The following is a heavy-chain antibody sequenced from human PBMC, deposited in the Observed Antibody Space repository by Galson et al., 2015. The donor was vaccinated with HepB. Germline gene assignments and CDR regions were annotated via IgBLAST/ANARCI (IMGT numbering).Heavy chain of an antibody. CDR3: ARARVGYCSSTSCSAYYYYYGMDV. D-gene: IGHD2-2*01. V-gene: IGHV1-2*04. J-gene: IGHJ6*02. CDR2: MNPNSGGT. CDR1: GYTFTSYD. Sequence: SVKVSCKASGYTFTSYDINWVRQATGQGLEWMGWMNPNSGGTNYAQKFQGWVTMTRDTSISTAYMELSRLRSDDTAVYYCARARVGYCSSTSCSAYYYYYGMDVWGQGTTVTVSS.